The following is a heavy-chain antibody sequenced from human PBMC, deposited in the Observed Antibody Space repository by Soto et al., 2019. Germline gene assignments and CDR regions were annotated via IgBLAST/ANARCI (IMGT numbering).Heavy chain of an antibody. V-gene: IGHV1-69*12. CDR1: GGTFSSYA. D-gene: IGHD3-22*01. Sequence: QVQLVQSGAEVKKPGSSVKVSCKASGGTFSSYAISWVRQAPGQGLEWMGGIIPIVGTADYAQKFQGRVTITADESTSTGNMELRSLRSEDTAVYYCASHYDSSGYYYRGLDYWGQGTLVTVSS. CDR3: ASHYDSSGYYYRGLDY. J-gene: IGHJ4*02. CDR2: IIPIVGTA.